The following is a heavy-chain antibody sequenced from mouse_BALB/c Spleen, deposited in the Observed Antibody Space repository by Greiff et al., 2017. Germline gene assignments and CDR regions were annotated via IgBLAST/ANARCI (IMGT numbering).Heavy chain of an antibody. CDR2: ISSGGSYT. CDR1: GFTFSSYA. CDR3: ARDPTMEAMDY. D-gene: IGHD1-1*02. Sequence: EVMLVESGGGLVKPGGSLKLSCAASGFTFSSYAMSWVRQSPEKRLEWVAEISSGGSYTYYPDTVTGRFTISRDNAKNTLYLEMSSLRSEDTAMYYCARDPTMEAMDYWGQGTSVTVSS. V-gene: IGHV5-9-4*01. J-gene: IGHJ4*01.